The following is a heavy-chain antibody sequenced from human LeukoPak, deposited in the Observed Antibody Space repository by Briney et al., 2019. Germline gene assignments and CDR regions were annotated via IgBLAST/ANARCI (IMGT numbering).Heavy chain of an antibody. CDR2: INHSGSA. Sequence: SETLSLTCTVSGYSISDGYYWSWIRQPPGKGLEWIGEINHSGSADYNPSLKSRVTISVDTSKNQFSLKLTSVTAADTAAYYCARHRGSGWSDFDYWGQGTLVTVSS. D-gene: IGHD6-19*01. V-gene: IGHV4-34*01. CDR3: ARHRGSGWSDFDY. CDR1: GYSISDGYY. J-gene: IGHJ4*02.